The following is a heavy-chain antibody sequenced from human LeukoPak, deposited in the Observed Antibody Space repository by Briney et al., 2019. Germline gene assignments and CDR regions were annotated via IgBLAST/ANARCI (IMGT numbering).Heavy chain of an antibody. V-gene: IGHV3-21*04. D-gene: IGHD3-10*01. CDR1: RFTFSSYS. CDR3: AKDRSPLTYYGSGSYYFGAAGY. J-gene: IGHJ4*02. CDR2: ISSSSSYI. Sequence: GRSLRLSCAASRFTFSSYSMNWVRQAPGKGLEWVSSISSSSSYIYYADSVKGRFTISRDNAKNSLYLQMNSLRAEDTAVYYCAKDRSPLTYYGSGSYYFGAAGYWGQGTLVTVSS.